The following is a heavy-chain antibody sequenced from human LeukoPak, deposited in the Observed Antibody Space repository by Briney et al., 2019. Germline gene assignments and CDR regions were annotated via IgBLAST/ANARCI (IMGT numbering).Heavy chain of an antibody. Sequence: GGSLRLSCAASGFTFSSYWMSWVRQAPGKGLEWVANIKQDGSEKYYVDSVKGRFTISRDNAKNSLYLQMNSPRAEDTAVYYCARGTIAAAGYYYFDYGGQGTQVTVSS. D-gene: IGHD6-13*01. CDR3: ARGTIAAAGYYYFDY. V-gene: IGHV3-7*04. CDR2: IKQDGSEK. J-gene: IGHJ4*02. CDR1: GFTFSSYW.